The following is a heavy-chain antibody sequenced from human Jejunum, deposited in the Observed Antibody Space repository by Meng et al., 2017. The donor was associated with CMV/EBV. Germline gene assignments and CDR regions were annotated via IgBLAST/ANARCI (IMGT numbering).Heavy chain of an antibody. CDR1: GLTFSMHW. CDR2: IKEEGREK. Sequence: SRADAGLTFSMHWKSRGRKRQGKGQEWEGRIKEEGREKQYVGSVRGRFTVSRDNARKSLYLQMNSLTAEDTDVYNSASGNDFNIWGQGTLVTVSS. V-gene: IGHV3-7*01. D-gene: IGHD1-1*01. J-gene: IGHJ3*02. CDR3: ASGNDFNI.